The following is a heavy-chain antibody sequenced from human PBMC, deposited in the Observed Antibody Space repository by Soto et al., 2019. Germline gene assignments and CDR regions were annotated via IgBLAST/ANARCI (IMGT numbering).Heavy chain of an antibody. D-gene: IGHD1-26*01. J-gene: IGHJ4*02. Sequence: VQLVESGGGLVQPGGSLRLSCAASGFTFSSYAMHWVRQAPGKGLEWVAVIWYDGTNKYYVDSVKGRFTISRDNSKNTLYLQMSSLRAEDTAVYYCARAQSSGNYYSDYWGQGTLVTVSS. V-gene: IGHV3-33*08. CDR2: IWYDGTNK. CDR3: ARAQSSGNYYSDY. CDR1: GFTFSSYA.